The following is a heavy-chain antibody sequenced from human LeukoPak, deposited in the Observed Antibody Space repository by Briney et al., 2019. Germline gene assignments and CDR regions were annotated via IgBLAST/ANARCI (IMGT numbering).Heavy chain of an antibody. CDR3: ARAYSSSWYLNWFDP. D-gene: IGHD6-13*01. CDR1: GDSISSGDYY. Sequence: SQTLSLTCTVSGDSISSGDYYWSWIRQPAGKGLGWIGRISSSGSTNYNPSLKSRVTISVDTSKNQFSLKLSSVTAADTAVYYCARAYSSSWYLNWFDPWGQGTPVTVSS. CDR2: ISSSGST. V-gene: IGHV4-61*02. J-gene: IGHJ5*02.